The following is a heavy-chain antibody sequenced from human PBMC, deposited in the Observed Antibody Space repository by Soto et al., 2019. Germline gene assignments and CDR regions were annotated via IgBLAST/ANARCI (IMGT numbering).Heavy chain of an antibody. J-gene: IGHJ6*02. D-gene: IGHD2-2*02. CDR1: GDSVSSNSAA. Sequence: SQTLSLTCGISGDSVSSNSAAWNWIRQSPSRGLEWLGRTYYRSKWYNDYAVSVKSRITINPDTSKNQFSLQLNSVTPEDTAVYYCARDLLRSIVVVPAAITKVVYYYYGMDVWGQGTTVTVSS. CDR2: TYYRSKWYN. V-gene: IGHV6-1*01. CDR3: ARDLLRSIVVVPAAITKVVYYYYGMDV.